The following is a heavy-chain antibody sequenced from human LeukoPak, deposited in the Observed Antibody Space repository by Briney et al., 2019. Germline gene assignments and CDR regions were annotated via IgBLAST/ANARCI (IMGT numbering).Heavy chain of an antibody. V-gene: IGHV3-30*02. Sequence: PGGSLRLSCAASGFTFSSYGMHWVRQAPGKGLEWVAFIRYDGGNEYYADSVKGRFTISRDNNKDIVFLQMNSLRPDDTAVYNCAEDASSLCSTSSCYYFDSWGQGTLVTVSS. J-gene: IGHJ4*02. CDR1: GFTFSSYG. D-gene: IGHD2-2*01. CDR2: IRYDGGNE. CDR3: AEDASSLCSTSSCYYFDS.